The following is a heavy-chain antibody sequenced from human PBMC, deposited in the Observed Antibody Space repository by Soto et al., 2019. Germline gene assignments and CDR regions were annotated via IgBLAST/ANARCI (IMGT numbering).Heavy chain of an antibody. D-gene: IGHD3-10*01. CDR3: ARWWFGEFFDY. V-gene: IGHV4-30-4*01. Sequence: QVQLQESGPGLVKPSQTLSLTCTVSGGSISSGDYYWSWIRQPPGKGLEWIGYIYYSGSTYYNPSLKSRVTISVDTSKNQFTLKLSCVTAADPAVYYCARWWFGEFFDYWGQGTLVTVSS. CDR1: GGSISSGDYY. J-gene: IGHJ4*02. CDR2: IYYSGST.